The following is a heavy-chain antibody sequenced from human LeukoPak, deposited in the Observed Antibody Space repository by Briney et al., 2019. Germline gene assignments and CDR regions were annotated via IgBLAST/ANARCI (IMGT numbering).Heavy chain of an antibody. CDR2: ISGSGGST. CDR3: AKAGAYGGHNWFDP. J-gene: IGHJ5*02. D-gene: IGHD4-23*01. V-gene: IGHV3-23*01. CDR1: GFTFSSYA. Sequence: GGSLRLSCAASGFTFSSYAMSWVRQAPGKGLEWVSAISGSGGSTYYADSVKGRFTISRDNSKNTPYLQMNSLRAEDTAVYYCAKAGAYGGHNWFDPWGQGTLVTVSS.